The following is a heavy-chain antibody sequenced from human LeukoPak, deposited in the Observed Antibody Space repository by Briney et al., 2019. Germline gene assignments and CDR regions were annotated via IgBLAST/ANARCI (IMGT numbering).Heavy chain of an antibody. J-gene: IGHJ3*02. CDR2: INPNSGGT. CDR3: ARVLNNRRIQLWLVTRKDDAFDI. CDR1: GYTFTGYY. Sequence: GGPVKVSCKASGYTFTGYYMHWVRQAPGQGLEWMGWINPNSGGTNYAQKFQGRVTMTRDTSISTAYMELSRLRSDDTAVYYCARVLNNRRIQLWLVTRKDDAFDIWGQGTMVTVSS. V-gene: IGHV1-2*02. D-gene: IGHD5-18*01.